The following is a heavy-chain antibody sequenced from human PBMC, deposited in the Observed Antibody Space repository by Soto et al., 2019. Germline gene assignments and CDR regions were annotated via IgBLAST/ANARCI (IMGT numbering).Heavy chain of an antibody. D-gene: IGHD1-26*01. J-gene: IGHJ3*02. CDR1: GSTLSDHY. V-gene: IGHV3-72*01. Sequence: LRLSCAASGSTLSDHYVDWVRQAPGKGLEWVGRSGNKANSDTTEYGSSVKGRFTISRDDSKNSMYLQMNSLKTEDTAVYYCTRGYSGIDIYAFDIWGQGTLVTVSS. CDR2: SGNKANSDTT. CDR3: TRGYSGIDIYAFDI.